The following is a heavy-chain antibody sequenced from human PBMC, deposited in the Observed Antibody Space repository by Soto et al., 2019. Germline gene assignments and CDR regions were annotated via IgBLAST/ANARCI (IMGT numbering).Heavy chain of an antibody. CDR1: GYTFDNYA. CDR2: IHAGNGYT. Sequence: QVQLVQSGAQVKKPGASVKVSCKASGYTFDNYALHWVRQAPGRRLEWMGWIHAGNGYTKYSQSFQGRVTITRATSASTVQMVLSSLRSEDTAVYYCARVQYSGYDFKLAFVLWGQGTMVTVSS. CDR3: ARVQYSGYDFKLAFVL. J-gene: IGHJ3*01. V-gene: IGHV1-3*01. D-gene: IGHD5-12*01.